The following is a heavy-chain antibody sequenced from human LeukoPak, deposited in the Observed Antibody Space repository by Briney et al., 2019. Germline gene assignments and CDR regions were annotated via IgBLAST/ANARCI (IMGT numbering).Heavy chain of an antibody. V-gene: IGHV3-43D*03. CDR1: GFTFDDYA. J-gene: IGHJ6*03. CDR3: AKGSADYYYMDV. Sequence: GGSLRLSCAASGFTFDDYAMHWVRQAPGKGLEWVSLISWDGGSTYYADSVKGRFTISRDNSKNSLYLQMNSLRAEDTALYYCAKGSADYYYMDVWGKGTTVTVSS. CDR2: ISWDGGST.